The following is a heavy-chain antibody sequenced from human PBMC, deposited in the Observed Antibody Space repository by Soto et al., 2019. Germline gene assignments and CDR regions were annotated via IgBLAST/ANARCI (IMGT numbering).Heavy chain of an antibody. V-gene: IGHV3-30*03. CDR3: ARAVGGYDFWSASYYYYYYMDV. J-gene: IGHJ6*03. Sequence: GGSLRLSCSASGFTFSSYGMHGVRQAPGKGLEWVAVISYDGSNKYYADSVKGRFTISRDNSKDTLYLQMNSLRAEDTAVYFCARAVGGYDFWSASYYYYYYMDVWGKGTTVTVSS. CDR1: GFTFSSYG. CDR2: ISYDGSNK. D-gene: IGHD3-3*01.